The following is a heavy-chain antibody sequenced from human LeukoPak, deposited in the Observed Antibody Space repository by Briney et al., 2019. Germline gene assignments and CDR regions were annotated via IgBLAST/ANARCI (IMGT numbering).Heavy chain of an antibody. CDR2: IYYSGST. CDR3: ARDRGIAVAGYNWFDP. V-gene: IGHV4-59*12. D-gene: IGHD6-19*01. J-gene: IGHJ5*02. Sequence: SETLSLTCTVSGGSIRSYYWSWIRQPPGKGLEWIGYIYYSGSTYYNPSLKSRVTISVDTSKNRFSLKLSSVTAADTAVYYCARDRGIAVAGYNWFDPWGQGTLVTVSS. CDR1: GGSIRSYY.